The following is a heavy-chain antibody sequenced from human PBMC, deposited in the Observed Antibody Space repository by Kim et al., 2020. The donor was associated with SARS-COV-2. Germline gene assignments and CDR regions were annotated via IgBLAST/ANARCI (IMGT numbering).Heavy chain of an antibody. CDR3: ATGRGYYL. V-gene: IGHV3-7*03. Sequence: GGSLRLSGSGSGFSFSGFWMSWVRQAPGKGLEWVAKIKQDGTEKYYVDSVEGRFSISRDNAKNSVYLQMNRLRAEDTAMYYCATGRGYYLGGPGTRVTVSS. CDR2: IKQDGTEK. J-gene: IGHJ4*02. CDR1: GFSFSGFW. D-gene: IGHD3-10*01.